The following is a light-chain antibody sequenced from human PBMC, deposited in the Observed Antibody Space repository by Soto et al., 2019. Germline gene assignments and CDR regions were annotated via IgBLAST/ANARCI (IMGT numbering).Light chain of an antibody. CDR3: FSFTTTPTHV. CDR1: SSDIGAYDY. J-gene: IGLJ1*01. V-gene: IGLV2-14*01. Sequence: QSALTQPASLSGSPGQSITISCTGTSSDIGAYDYVSWFQQHPGKAPKLMISEVNNRPSGVSNRFSGSKSGNTAYLTISGLQVEDEAEYFCFSFTTTPTHVFGTGTKVTVL. CDR2: EVN.